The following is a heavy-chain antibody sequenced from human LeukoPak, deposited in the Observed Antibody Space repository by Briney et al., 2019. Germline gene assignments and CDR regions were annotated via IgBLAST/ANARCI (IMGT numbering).Heavy chain of an antibody. Sequence: SQTLSLTCAISGVSVSSNTAAWNWIRQSPSRGLEWRGRTYYRSKWYNNYAVSVKSRISIKPDTSKNQFSLQLKSVTPEDTAVYYCAREQTGDQNFDYWGQGTLVTVSS. D-gene: IGHD7-27*01. CDR3: AREQTGDQNFDY. CDR2: TYYRSKWYN. V-gene: IGHV6-1*01. CDR1: GVSVSSNTAA. J-gene: IGHJ4*02.